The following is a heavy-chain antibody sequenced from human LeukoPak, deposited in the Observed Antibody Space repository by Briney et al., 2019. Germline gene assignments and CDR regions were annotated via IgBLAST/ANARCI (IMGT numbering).Heavy chain of an antibody. J-gene: IGHJ3*01. CDR3: ARLDQRGISVAGTEAFDL. CDR2: IYYSGST. Sequence: KASETLSLTWTVSGGSISSYYWSWLRQPPGKGLEWIGFIYYSGSTNYNPSLKSRVTISVDTSKNQFSLKLSSVTAADTAVYYCARLDQRGISVAGTEAFDLWGQGTMVTVSS. V-gene: IGHV4-59*01. CDR1: GGSISSYY. D-gene: IGHD6-19*01.